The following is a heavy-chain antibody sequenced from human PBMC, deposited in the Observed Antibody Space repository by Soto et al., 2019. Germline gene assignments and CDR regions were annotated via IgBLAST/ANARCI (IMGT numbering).Heavy chain of an antibody. CDR3: AKGTGQYCSGATCYFFDY. J-gene: IGHJ4*02. V-gene: IGHV3-23*01. D-gene: IGHD2-15*01. CDR2: ISGSSTAT. Sequence: QLLESGGGLVQPGGSLRVSCAASGFTFSRYAMTWVRQAPGKRLERVSGISGSSTATYYADSVKGRFTISRDNSKNTLYLPMNSLRVEDTAVYYCAKGTGQYCSGATCYFFDYWGQGTLVTVSS. CDR1: GFTFSRYA.